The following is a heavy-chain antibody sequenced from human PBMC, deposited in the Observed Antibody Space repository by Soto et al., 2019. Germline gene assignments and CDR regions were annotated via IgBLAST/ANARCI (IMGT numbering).Heavy chain of an antibody. CDR3: ARFNSSPIYYYYGMHV. D-gene: IGHD6-13*01. V-gene: IGHV1-18*01. Sequence: QVQLVQSGAEVKKPGASVKVSCKASGYTFTSYGISWVRQAPGQGLEWMGWISAYNGNTNYAQKLQGRVTMTTDTSTSTAYMELRSLSSDETAVYYCARFNSSPIYYYYGMHVWGQGTTVTVSS. J-gene: IGHJ6*02. CDR2: ISAYNGNT. CDR1: GYTFTSYG.